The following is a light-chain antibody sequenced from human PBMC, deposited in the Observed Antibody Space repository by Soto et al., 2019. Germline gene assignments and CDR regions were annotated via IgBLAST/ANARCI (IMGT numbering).Light chain of an antibody. CDR2: EVT. Sequence: QSALTQPASVSGSPGQSISISCTGTSRDVGGYNYVSWYQQHPGKAPKLLIYEVTNRPSGVSNRFSGSKSGNTASLTISGLQAEDEADYYCYSYTNINTPVFGGGTKLTVL. CDR1: SRDVGGYNY. CDR3: YSYTNINTPV. J-gene: IGLJ3*02. V-gene: IGLV2-14*01.